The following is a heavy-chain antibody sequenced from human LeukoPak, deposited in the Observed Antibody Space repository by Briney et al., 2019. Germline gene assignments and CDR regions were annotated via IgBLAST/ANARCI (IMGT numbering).Heavy chain of an antibody. Sequence: PSEALSLTCTVSGGSISSYYWSWIRLPPGKGLEWIGYLSKSGNTNYSPSLKSRVTIFGDTSKNQFFLKLSSVTAADTAVYYCARARYVNSFYAFDIWGQGTLVTVSS. J-gene: IGHJ3*02. V-gene: IGHV4-59*01. CDR1: GGSISSYY. CDR2: LSKSGNT. D-gene: IGHD3-9*01. CDR3: ARARYVNSFYAFDI.